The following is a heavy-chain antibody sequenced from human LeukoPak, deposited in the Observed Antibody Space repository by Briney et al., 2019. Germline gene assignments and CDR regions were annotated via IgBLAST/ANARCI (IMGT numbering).Heavy chain of an antibody. CDR3: AKAVQQWLALDY. V-gene: IGHV3-30*18. Sequence: GFXXSXXGMRWVRQAPXKGLEWXAVISYDGSNKYYADSVKGRFTISRDNSKNTLYLQMNSLRAEDTAVYYCAKAVQQWLALDYWGQGTLVTVSS. CDR1: GFXXSXXG. D-gene: IGHD6-19*01. J-gene: IGHJ4*02. CDR2: ISYDGSNK.